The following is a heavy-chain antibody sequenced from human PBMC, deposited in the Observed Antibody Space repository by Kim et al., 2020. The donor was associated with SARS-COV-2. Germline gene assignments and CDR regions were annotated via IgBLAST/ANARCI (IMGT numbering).Heavy chain of an antibody. D-gene: IGHD6-13*01. CDR2: IYYSGST. J-gene: IGHJ4*02. Sequence: SETLSLTCTVSGGSIRSTSYYWGWIRQPPGKGLEWIGSIYYSGSTYYNPSLKSRLTISVDTSKNQFSLKLSSVTAADTAVYYCARHSLLAAAGDNWGQGTLVTVSS. CDR1: GGSIRSTSYY. CDR3: ARHSLLAAAGDN. V-gene: IGHV4-39*01.